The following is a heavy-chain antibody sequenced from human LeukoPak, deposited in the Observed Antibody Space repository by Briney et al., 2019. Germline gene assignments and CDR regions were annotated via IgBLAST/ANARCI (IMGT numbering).Heavy chain of an antibody. J-gene: IGHJ4*02. V-gene: IGHV3-43*02. Sequence: PGGSLRLSCAASGFTSDDYAMHWVRQAPGKGLEWVSLISGDGGSTYYADSVKGRFTISRDNSKNSLYLQMNSLRTEDTALYYCAKDRFGELVLDYWGQGTLVTVSS. CDR1: GFTSDDYA. D-gene: IGHD3-10*01. CDR3: AKDRFGELVLDY. CDR2: ISGDGGST.